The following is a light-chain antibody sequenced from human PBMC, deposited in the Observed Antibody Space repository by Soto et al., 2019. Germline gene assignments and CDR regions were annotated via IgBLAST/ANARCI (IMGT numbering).Light chain of an antibody. J-gene: IGKJ1*01. V-gene: IGKV1-17*01. CDR3: LQHHTYPWT. CDR1: QAIGNE. CDR2: AAS. Sequence: DIQMTQSPSSLSASVGDRVTITCRADQAIGNELGWYHQKPGKAPKRLIYAASNLQSGVPSRFGGSGSGTDFTLTISSVEPEDFATYYCLQHHTYPWTFGQGTKVEIK.